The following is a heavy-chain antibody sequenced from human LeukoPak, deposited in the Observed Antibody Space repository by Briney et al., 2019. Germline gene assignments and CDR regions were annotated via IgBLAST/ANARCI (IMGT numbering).Heavy chain of an antibody. D-gene: IGHD6-13*01. CDR1: GFTFSDYY. V-gene: IGHV3-11*05. J-gene: IGHJ4*02. Sequence: GGSLRLSCAASGFTFSDYYMSWIRQAPGKGLEWVSYISSSSSYTNHADSVKGRFTTSRDNAKNSLYLQMNSLRAEDTAVYYCARVGVGSWYYFDYWGQGTLVTVSS. CDR2: ISSSSSYT. CDR3: ARVGVGSWYYFDY.